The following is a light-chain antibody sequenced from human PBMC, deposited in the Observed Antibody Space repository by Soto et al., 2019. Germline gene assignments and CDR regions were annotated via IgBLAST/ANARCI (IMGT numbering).Light chain of an antibody. J-gene: IGKJ2*01. V-gene: IGKV1-27*01. Sequence: DIQMTQSPSSLSASVGDRVTITCRASQGISNYLAWYQQKPGKVHKLLIYAASTLLAGVPSRFSGSGSGTNFTLTNRSLQPEDVATYYCQKYKSAPLQTLGKGTKLEIK. CDR3: QKYKSAPLQT. CDR1: QGISNY. CDR2: AAS.